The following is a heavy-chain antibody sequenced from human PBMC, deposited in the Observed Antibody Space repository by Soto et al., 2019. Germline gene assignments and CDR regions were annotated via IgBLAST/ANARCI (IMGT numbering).Heavy chain of an antibody. J-gene: IGHJ5*02. CDR2: IYHSGST. CDR3: ARGDYGSGMGWFDP. V-gene: IGHV4-4*02. CDR1: GGSISSSNW. D-gene: IGHD3-10*01. Sequence: KPSETLSLTCAVSGGSISSSNWWSWVRQPPGKGLEWIGEIYHSGSTNYNPSLKSRVTISVDKSKNQFSLKLSSVTAADTAVYYCARGDYGSGMGWFDPWGQGTLVTVSS.